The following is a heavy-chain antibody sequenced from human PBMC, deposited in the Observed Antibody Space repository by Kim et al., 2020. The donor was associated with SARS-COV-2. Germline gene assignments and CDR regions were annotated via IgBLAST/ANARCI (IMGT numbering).Heavy chain of an antibody. D-gene: IGHD6-19*01. CDR3: AKTGGYSSGWYRDYFDY. Sequence: VKGGLTITRDNSKNTLSLQMNSLRAEDTAAYYCAKTGGYSSGWYRDYFDYWGQGTLVTVSS. V-gene: IGHV3-30*02. J-gene: IGHJ4*02.